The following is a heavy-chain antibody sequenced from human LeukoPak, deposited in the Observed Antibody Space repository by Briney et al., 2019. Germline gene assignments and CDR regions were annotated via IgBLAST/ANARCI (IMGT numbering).Heavy chain of an antibody. Sequence: SETLSLTCTVSGGSLSNHYWSWIRQPPGKGLEWIGHIYDIGSTTYNTSLKSRVTMSVDTSKNQFSLTLSSVTAADTAVYYCARGRIGGPKAPFDYWGQGTLVTVSS. J-gene: IGHJ4*02. CDR3: ARGRIGGPKAPFDY. V-gene: IGHV4-59*11. CDR2: IYDIGST. CDR1: GGSLSNHY. D-gene: IGHD3-16*01.